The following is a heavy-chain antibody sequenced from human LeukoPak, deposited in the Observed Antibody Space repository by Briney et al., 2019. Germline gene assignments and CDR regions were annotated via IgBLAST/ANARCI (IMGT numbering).Heavy chain of an antibody. CDR2: INPNSGGT. CDR1: GYTFTGYY. J-gene: IGHJ3*02. CDR3: ARGRLGWLRTDAFDI. Sequence: GASVKVSCKASGYTFTGYYMHWVRQAPGQGLEWMGWINPNSGGTNYAQKFQGRVTMTRDTSISTAYMELSRLRSDDTAVYYCARGRLGWLRTDAFDIWGQGTMVTVSS. V-gene: IGHV1-2*02. D-gene: IGHD5-12*01.